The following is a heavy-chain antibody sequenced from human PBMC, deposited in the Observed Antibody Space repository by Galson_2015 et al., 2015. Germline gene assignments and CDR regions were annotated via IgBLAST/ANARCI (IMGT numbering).Heavy chain of an antibody. J-gene: IGHJ4*02. V-gene: IGHV3-7*03. D-gene: IGHD1-14*01. CDR3: ARDANRGGEFDY. CDR1: GPTFRNYW. CDR2: IKYDGSQT. Sequence: SLRLSCAASGPTFRNYWMVWVRQTPEKGLQWVAKIKYDGSQTFYVDSVKGRFTISRDNAENSLDLQMNSLRADDTAVYYCARDANRGGEFDYWGQGALVTVSS.